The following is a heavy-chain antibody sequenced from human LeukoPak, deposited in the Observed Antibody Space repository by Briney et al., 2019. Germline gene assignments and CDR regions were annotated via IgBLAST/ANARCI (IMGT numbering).Heavy chain of an antibody. CDR2: IYNSGTT. Sequence: PSETLSLTCTVSGASISNYFWSWIRQPPGKGLEWIGCIYNSGTTNYNPSLKSRVTTSVETSKNQFSLKLSSVTAADTAVYYCARGITRLDYWGQGTLVTVSS. CDR3: ARGITRLDY. J-gene: IGHJ4*02. V-gene: IGHV4-59*01. CDR1: GASISNYF.